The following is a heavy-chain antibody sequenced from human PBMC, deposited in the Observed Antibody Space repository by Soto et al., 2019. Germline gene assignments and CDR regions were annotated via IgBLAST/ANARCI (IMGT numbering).Heavy chain of an antibody. D-gene: IGHD5-18*01. Sequence: ASVKVSCKASGGTFYTYTFSWVRQAPGQGLEWMGSITPIYPTTNYAERFQGRLTITADGSTHTAYMDLTSPTSEDTAVYYCARIPRYSFPTSDDLDSWGQGTLGTVSS. CDR1: GGTFYTYT. V-gene: IGHV1-69*13. CDR2: ITPIYPTT. CDR3: ARIPRYSFPTSDDLDS. J-gene: IGHJ4*02.